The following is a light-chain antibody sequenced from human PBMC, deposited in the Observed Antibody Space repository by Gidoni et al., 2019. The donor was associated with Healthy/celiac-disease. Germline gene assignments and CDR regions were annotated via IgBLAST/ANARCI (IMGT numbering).Light chain of an antibody. V-gene: IGKV3D-15*01. J-gene: IGKJ4*01. Sequence: EIVMTQSPATLSVSPGERATLSCRASQSVSSNLAWYQQKPGQAPRLLIYGASIRATGIPARFSGSGSGTEFTLTISSLQSEDFAVYYCQQYNNWVTFGGXTKVETK. CDR1: QSVSSN. CDR2: GAS. CDR3: QQYNNWVT.